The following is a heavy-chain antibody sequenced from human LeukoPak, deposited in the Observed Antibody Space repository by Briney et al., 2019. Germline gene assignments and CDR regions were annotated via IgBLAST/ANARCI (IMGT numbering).Heavy chain of an antibody. CDR2: IYYSGST. D-gene: IGHD6-13*01. Sequence: SETLSLTCTVSGGSISSYYWSWIRQPPGKGLEWIGYIYYSGSTNYNPSLKSRVTISVDTSKNQFSLKLSSVTAADTAVYYCARHTGYSSSWYLDYWGQGTLVTVSS. CDR3: ARHTGYSSSWYLDY. CDR1: GGSISSYY. V-gene: IGHV4-59*01. J-gene: IGHJ4*02.